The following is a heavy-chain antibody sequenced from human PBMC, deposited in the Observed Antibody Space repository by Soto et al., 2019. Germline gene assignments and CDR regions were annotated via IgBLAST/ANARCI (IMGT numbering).Heavy chain of an antibody. D-gene: IGHD3-3*01. CDR3: ATKGGFLEWLSDRYYYYGMDV. CDR1: GFTFSSYA. J-gene: IGHJ6*02. CDR2: ISGSGAGT. Sequence: PGGSLRLSCAASGFTFSSYAMSWVRQAPGKGLEWVSGISGSGAGTYYADSVTGRFTISRDNSKNTLFLQMNSLRAEDTAVYYCATKGGFLEWLSDRYYYYGMDVWGQGTTVTVSS. V-gene: IGHV3-23*01.